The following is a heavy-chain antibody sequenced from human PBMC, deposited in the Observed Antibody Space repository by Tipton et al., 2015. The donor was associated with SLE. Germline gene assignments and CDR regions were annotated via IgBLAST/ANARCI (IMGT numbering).Heavy chain of an antibody. CDR1: GGSISSGSYY. J-gene: IGHJ4*02. Sequence: TLSLTCTVSGGSISSGSYYWSWIRQPAGKGLEWIGRIYTSGSTNYNPSLKSRATISVDTSKNQFSLKLSSVTAADTAVYYCARHRYSSGQLGYWGQGTLVTVSS. CDR2: IYTSGST. V-gene: IGHV4-61*02. D-gene: IGHD6-19*01. CDR3: ARHRYSSGQLGY.